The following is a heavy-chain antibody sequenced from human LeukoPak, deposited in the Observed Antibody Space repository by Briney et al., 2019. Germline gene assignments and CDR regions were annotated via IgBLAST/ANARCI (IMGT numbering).Heavy chain of an antibody. CDR3: ARDIAGSYYNGVDY. J-gene: IGHJ4*02. Sequence: GGSLTLSCAASGFTFDNHGMHWVRQAPGKGLEWVAVIWYDGSRKYYGNSVKGRFTISRDNSKNTLYLQMNSLRAEDTAVYYCARDIAGSYYNGVDYWGRGTLVTVSS. CDR1: GFTFDNHG. V-gene: IGHV3-33*01. D-gene: IGHD3-10*01. CDR2: IWYDGSRK.